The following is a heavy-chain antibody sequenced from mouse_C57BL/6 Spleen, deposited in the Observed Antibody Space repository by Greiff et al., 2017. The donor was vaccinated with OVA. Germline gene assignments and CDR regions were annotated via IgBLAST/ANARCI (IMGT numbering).Heavy chain of an antibody. D-gene: IGHD2-4*01. J-gene: IGHJ3*01. CDR2: INPGSGGT. CDR1: GYAFTNYL. CDR3: ARDYDYDEGAWFAY. V-gene: IGHV1-54*01. Sequence: QVQLKESGAELVRPGTSVKVSCKASGYAFTNYLIEWVKQRPGPGLEWIGVINPGSGGTNYNEKFKGKATLTADKSSSTAYMQLSSLTSEDSAVYFCARDYDYDEGAWFAYWGQGTLVTVSA.